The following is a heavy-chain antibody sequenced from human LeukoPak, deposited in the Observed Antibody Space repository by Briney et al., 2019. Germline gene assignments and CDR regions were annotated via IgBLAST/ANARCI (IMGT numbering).Heavy chain of an antibody. CDR3: AREVGAPGLAAFDI. D-gene: IGHD1-26*01. Sequence: PGGSLRLSCAASGFTFSSYAMHWVRQAPGKGLEWVAVISYDGSNKYYADSVKGRFTISRDNSKSTLYLQMNSLRAEDTAVYYCAREVGAPGLAAFDIWGQGTMVTVSS. CDR2: ISYDGSNK. J-gene: IGHJ3*02. V-gene: IGHV3-30-3*01. CDR1: GFTFSSYA.